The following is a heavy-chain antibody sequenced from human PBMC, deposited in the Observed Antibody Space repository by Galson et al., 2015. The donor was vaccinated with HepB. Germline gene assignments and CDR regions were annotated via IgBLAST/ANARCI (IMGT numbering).Heavy chain of an antibody. D-gene: IGHD4-23*01. CDR3: AKVERADYGGEFDY. J-gene: IGHJ4*02. V-gene: IGHV3-30*18. CDR2: ISYDGSNK. Sequence: SLRLSCAASGFTFSSYGMHWVRQAPGKGLEWVAVISYDGSNKYYADSVKGRFTISRDNSKNTLYLQMNSLRAEDTAVYYCAKVERADYGGEFDYWGQGTLVTVSS. CDR1: GFTFSSYG.